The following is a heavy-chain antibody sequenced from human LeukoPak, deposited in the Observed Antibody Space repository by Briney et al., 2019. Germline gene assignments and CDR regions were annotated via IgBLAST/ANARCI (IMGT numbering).Heavy chain of an antibody. Sequence: GGSLRLSCAASGFTFSSYWMSWVRQAPGKGLEWVANINQDGSEKYYVDSVKGRFTISRDNAKNSLYLQMNSLRAEDTAVYYCARSMIVVVITDDAFDIWGQGTMVTVSS. CDR2: INQDGSEK. CDR1: GFTFSSYW. D-gene: IGHD3-22*01. J-gene: IGHJ3*02. V-gene: IGHV3-7*01. CDR3: ARSMIVVVITDDAFDI.